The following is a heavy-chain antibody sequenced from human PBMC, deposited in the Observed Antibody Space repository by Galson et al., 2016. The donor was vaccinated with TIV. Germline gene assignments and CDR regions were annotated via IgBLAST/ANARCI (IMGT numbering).Heavy chain of an antibody. CDR3: ARSLQYSNFVFDS. CDR2: ISGTSNTI. V-gene: IGHV3-48*01. Sequence: SLRLSCAASGFTFSTYSVNWIRQAPGKGLQWLSYISGTSNTIYYAESVKGRFTISRDNAKNSLYLEMNGLRSEDTAVYYCARSLQYSNFVFDSWGQGTLVTVAS. D-gene: IGHD4-11*01. CDR1: GFTFSTYS. J-gene: IGHJ5*01.